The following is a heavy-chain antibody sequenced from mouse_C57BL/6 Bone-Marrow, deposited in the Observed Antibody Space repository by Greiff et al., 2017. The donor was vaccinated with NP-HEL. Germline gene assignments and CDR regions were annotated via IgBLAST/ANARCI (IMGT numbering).Heavy chain of an antibody. CDR2: IYPSDSET. V-gene: IGHV1-61*01. Sequence: QVQLKQSGAELVRPGSSVKLSCKASGYTFTSYWMDWVKQRPGQGLEWIGNIYPSDSETHYNQKFKDKATLTVDKSSSTAYMQLSSLTSEDSAVYYCARGGQLRLPAWFAYWGQGTLVTVSA. CDR3: ARGGQLRLPAWFAY. D-gene: IGHD3-2*02. J-gene: IGHJ3*01. CDR1: GYTFTSYW.